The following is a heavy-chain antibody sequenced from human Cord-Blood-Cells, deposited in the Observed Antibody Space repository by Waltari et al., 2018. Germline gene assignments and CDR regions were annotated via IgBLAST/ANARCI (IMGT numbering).Heavy chain of an antibody. CDR2: MNTNSGNT. D-gene: IGHD6-6*01. J-gene: IGHJ4*02. CDR1: GYTFTSYD. Sequence: QVQLVQSGAEVKKPGASVKVSCKASGYTFTSYDINWVRQATGQGLEGMGWMNTNSGNTGYSQKFQGRVTMTSNTSISTAYRGLGSLGSEDTAVYYGATEYSSSFDYWGQGTLVTVSS. V-gene: IGHV1-8*01. CDR3: ATEYSSSFDY.